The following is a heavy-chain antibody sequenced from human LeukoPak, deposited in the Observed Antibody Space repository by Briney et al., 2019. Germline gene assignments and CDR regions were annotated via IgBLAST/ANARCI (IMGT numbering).Heavy chain of an antibody. CDR1: GYTFTSYY. CDR3: ARDVRTSSGKNWFDP. CDR2: INPSGGST. Sequence: ASVKVSCKASGYTFTSYYMHWVRQAPGQGLEWMGIINPSGGSTSYAQKFQGRVTMTRDMSTSTVYMELSSLRSEDTAVYYCARDVRTSSGKNWFDPWGQGTLVTVSS. J-gene: IGHJ5*02. V-gene: IGHV1-46*01. D-gene: IGHD6-19*01.